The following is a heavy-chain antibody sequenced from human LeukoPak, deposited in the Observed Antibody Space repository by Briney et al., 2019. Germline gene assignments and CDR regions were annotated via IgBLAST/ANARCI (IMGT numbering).Heavy chain of an antibody. J-gene: IGHJ5*02. CDR2: ISSSGRST. CDR1: GFNFTNYA. V-gene: IGHV3-23*01. CDR3: AKDGPTAIPSWFDP. D-gene: IGHD2-21*02. Sequence: GGSLRLSCAASGFNFTNYAMNWVRQAPGRGLEWVSLISSSGRSTYYAGSVKGRFTISRDNSKSTLYLQMNSLRAEDTAIYYCAKDGPTAIPSWFDPWGQGTLVTVSS.